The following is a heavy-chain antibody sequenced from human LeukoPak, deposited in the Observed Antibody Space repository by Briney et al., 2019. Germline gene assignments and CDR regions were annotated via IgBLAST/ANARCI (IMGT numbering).Heavy chain of an antibody. CDR1: GFTFSGST. CDR3: TRSPVVDCGGDC. J-gene: IGHJ4*02. V-gene: IGHV3-73*01. CDR2: IRSKAHSYAT. Sequence: GGSLRLSCAASGFTFSGSTMHWVRQASGKGLEWIGRIRSKAHSYATAYSASVKGRFTISRDDSKNTAYLQMNSLKTEDTAVYYCTRSPVVDCGGDCWGQGTLVTVSS. D-gene: IGHD2-21*01.